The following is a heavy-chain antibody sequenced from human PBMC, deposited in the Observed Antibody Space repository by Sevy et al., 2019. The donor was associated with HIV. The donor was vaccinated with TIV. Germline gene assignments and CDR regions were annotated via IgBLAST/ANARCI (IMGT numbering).Heavy chain of an antibody. Sequence: ASVKVSCKVSGYTFTDYGISWVRQAPGQGLAWVGWINPYNANANYANKFHGRVTMTTDTSTTTAHMELRSLTSDDTAFYYCARDQSARADYWGQGTLVTVSS. CDR2: INPYNANA. CDR3: ARDQSARADY. V-gene: IGHV1-18*01. J-gene: IGHJ4*02. CDR1: GYTFTDYG.